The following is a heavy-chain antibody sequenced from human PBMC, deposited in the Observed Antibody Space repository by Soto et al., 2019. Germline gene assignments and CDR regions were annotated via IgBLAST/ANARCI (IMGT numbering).Heavy chain of an antibody. CDR1: GFTFSDYY. Sequence: PGGSLRLSCAASGFTFSDYYMIWTRQAPGKGLEWVSYISSSGSTIYYADSVKGRFTISRDNAKNSLYLQMNSLRAEDTAVYYCARGMTGTTASIDDWGQGTPVTVSS. V-gene: IGHV3-11*01. J-gene: IGHJ4*02. D-gene: IGHD1-20*01. CDR2: ISSSGSTI. CDR3: ARGMTGTTASIDD.